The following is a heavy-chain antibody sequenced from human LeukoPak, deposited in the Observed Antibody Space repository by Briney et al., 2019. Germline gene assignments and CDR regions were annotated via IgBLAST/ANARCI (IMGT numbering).Heavy chain of an antibody. CDR1: GYSFTNYW. D-gene: IGHD6-13*01. J-gene: IGHJ5*02. Sequence: GESLKISCKGSGYSFTNYWIGWVRQMPGKGLEWMGIIYPGDSDTRYRPAFQGQVTISADKSISTAYLQWSSLKASDTAMYYCARHYEDSWYGNWFDPWGQGTLVTVSS. V-gene: IGHV5-51*01. CDR3: ARHYEDSWYGNWFDP. CDR2: IYPGDSDT.